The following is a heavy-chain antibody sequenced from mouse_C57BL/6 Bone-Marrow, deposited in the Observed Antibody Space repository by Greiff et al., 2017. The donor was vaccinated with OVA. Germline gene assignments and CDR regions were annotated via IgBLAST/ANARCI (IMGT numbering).Heavy chain of an antibody. J-gene: IGHJ4*01. CDR1: GFTFSSYA. Sequence: EVKLMESGGGLVKPGGSLKLSCAASGFTFSSYAMSWVRQTPEKRLEWVATISDGGSYTYYPDNVKGRFTISRDNAKNNLYLQMSHLKSEDTAMYYCARPLGYAMDYWGQGTSVTVSS. D-gene: IGHD3-3*01. CDR2: ISDGGSYT. CDR3: ARPLGYAMDY. V-gene: IGHV5-4*03.